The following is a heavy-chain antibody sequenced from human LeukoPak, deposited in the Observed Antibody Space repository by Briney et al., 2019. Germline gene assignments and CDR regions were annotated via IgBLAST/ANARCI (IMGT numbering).Heavy chain of an antibody. J-gene: IGHJ5*02. CDR1: GFTFSSYG. CDR3: AQEHPLRSRAHWFDP. CDR2: IRYDGSNK. Sequence: GGSLRLSCAASGFTFSSYGMHWVRQAPGKGLEWVAFIRYDGSNKYYADSVKGRFTISRDNSKNTLYLQMNSLRAEDTAVYYCAQEHPLRSRAHWFDPWGQGTLVTVSS. V-gene: IGHV3-30*02.